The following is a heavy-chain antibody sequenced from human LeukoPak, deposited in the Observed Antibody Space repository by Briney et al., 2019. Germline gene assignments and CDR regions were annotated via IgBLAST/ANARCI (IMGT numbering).Heavy chain of an antibody. J-gene: IGHJ1*01. V-gene: IGHV3-53*01. CDR2: IYSGGST. Sequence: GGSLRLSCAASGFTVSSNYMSWVRQAPGKGLEWVSVIYSGGSTYYADSVKGRFTISRDNAKNSLYLQMNSLRAEDTAVYYCARDYHDYGGRYFQHWGQGTLVTVSS. CDR3: ARDYHDYGGRYFQH. D-gene: IGHD4-23*01. CDR1: GFTVSSNY.